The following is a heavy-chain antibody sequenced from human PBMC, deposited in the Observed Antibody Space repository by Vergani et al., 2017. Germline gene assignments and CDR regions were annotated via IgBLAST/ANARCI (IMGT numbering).Heavy chain of an antibody. V-gene: IGHV3-30*03. Sequence: HVQMVESGGGVVQPGRSLRLSCSVSGFRFSDYGMHWVRQAPGRGLEWVALISYDGDTTYYEDSVKGRFTISRYNSKNTLFLQMHSLRVEDTALYYCARAIGYCSSTSCYTLDYWGQGTLVTVSS. D-gene: IGHD2-2*02. CDR3: ARAIGYCSSTSCYTLDY. CDR1: GFRFSDYG. CDR2: ISYDGDTT. J-gene: IGHJ4*02.